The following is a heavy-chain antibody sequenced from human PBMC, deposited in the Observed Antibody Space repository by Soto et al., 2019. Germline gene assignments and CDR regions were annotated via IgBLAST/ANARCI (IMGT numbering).Heavy chain of an antibody. CDR3: ATIIIPAATNFY. D-gene: IGHD2-2*01. CDR2: ISGSGGST. CDR1: GITFTAYA. Sequence: GSLRLSCAASGITFTAYAMSWVRQAPGKGLEWVSSISGSGGSTYYADSVKGRLTISRDNSKNTLYLQMSSLRAEDTAVYYCATIIIPAATNFYWGQGTLVTVSS. J-gene: IGHJ4*02. V-gene: IGHV3-23*01.